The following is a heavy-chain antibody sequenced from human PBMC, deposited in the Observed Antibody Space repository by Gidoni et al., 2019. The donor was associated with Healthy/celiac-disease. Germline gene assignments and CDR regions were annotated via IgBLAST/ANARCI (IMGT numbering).Heavy chain of an antibody. Sequence: QVQLQQWGAGLLKPSETLSLTCAVYGGSFSGYYWSWIRQPPGKGLEWIGEINHSGSTNYNPSLKSRVTISVDTSKNQFSLKLSSVTAADTAVYYCARDLRYSSGWYRGLGMDVWGQGTTVTVSS. CDR2: INHSGST. D-gene: IGHD6-19*01. CDR1: GGSFSGYY. V-gene: IGHV4-34*01. J-gene: IGHJ6*02. CDR3: ARDLRYSSGWYRGLGMDV.